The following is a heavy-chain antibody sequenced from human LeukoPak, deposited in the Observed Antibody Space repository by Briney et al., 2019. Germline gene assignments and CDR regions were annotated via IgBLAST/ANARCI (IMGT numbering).Heavy chain of an antibody. CDR2: FYTSGST. V-gene: IGHV4-61*02. D-gene: IGHD3/OR15-3a*01. Sequence: SETLSLTCTVSGDSISSGNYYWSWIRQPAGKGLEWIGRFYTSGSTNYNPSLKSRVTISVDTSKNQFSLKLSSVTTADTAVYYCARDILGPSGYWGQGTLVIVSS. CDR1: GDSISSGNYY. J-gene: IGHJ4*02. CDR3: ARDILGPSGY.